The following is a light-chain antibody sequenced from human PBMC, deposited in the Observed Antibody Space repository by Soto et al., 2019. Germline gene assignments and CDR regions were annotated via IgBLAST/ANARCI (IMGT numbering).Light chain of an antibody. CDR1: SSDVGSYSL. CDR3: CSYAGSSTVV. Sequence: QSALTQPASVSGSPGQSITISCTGTSSDVGSYSLVSWYQQHPGKAPKLMIYEGSKRPSGVSNRFSGSKSGNTASLTISGLQAEDEADYFCCSYAGSSTVVFGTGTKVTVL. V-gene: IGLV2-23*01. J-gene: IGLJ1*01. CDR2: EGS.